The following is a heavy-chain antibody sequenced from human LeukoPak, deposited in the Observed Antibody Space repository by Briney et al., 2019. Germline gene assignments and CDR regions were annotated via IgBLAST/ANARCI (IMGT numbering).Heavy chain of an antibody. Sequence: GASVKVSCKASGYTFTGYYVHWVRQAPGQGLEWMGWINPNSGGTNYAQKFQGRVTMTRGTSISTAYMELSRLRSDDTAVYYCARGAGIQLWLLGRLSEYFQHWGQGTLVTVSS. V-gene: IGHV1-2*02. J-gene: IGHJ1*01. CDR1: GYTFTGYY. CDR3: ARGAGIQLWLLGRLSEYFQH. CDR2: INPNSGGT. D-gene: IGHD5-18*01.